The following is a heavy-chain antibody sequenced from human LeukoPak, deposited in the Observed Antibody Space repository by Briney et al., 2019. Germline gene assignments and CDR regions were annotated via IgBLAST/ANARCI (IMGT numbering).Heavy chain of an antibody. V-gene: IGHV4-34*01. CDR3: ATEIIAAATAAVDY. CDR1: GGSFSGYY. D-gene: IGHD6-13*01. CDR2: INHSGST. J-gene: IGHJ4*02. Sequence: SETLSLTCAVYGGSFSGYYWSWIRQPPGKGLEWIGEINHSGSTYYNPSLKSRVTISVDTSKNQFSLKLSSVTAADTAVYYCATEIIAAATAAVDYWGQGTLVTVSS.